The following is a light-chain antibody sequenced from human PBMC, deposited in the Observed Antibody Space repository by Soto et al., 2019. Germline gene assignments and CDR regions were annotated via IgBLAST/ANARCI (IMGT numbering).Light chain of an antibody. V-gene: IGLV2-8*01. CDR1: SSDVGGYDF. Sequence: QSVLTQPPSASGSPGLSVAISCTGTSSDVGGYDFVSWYQQHPGKAPKLMIYDVTKRPSGVPDRFSGSKSGNTASLTVSGLQGEDEADYYCSSYAGTHVVFGTGTKVTVL. J-gene: IGLJ1*01. CDR2: DVT. CDR3: SSYAGTHVV.